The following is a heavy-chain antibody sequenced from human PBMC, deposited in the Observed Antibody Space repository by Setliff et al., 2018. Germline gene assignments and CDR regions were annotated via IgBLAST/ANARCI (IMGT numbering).Heavy chain of an antibody. CDR1: GYIFSDYG. Sequence: ASVKVSCKSSGYIFSDYGITWVRQAPGQGLEWMGWANNNNFNTQYAQKFQGRVTVTTDTSTTTAYMELRSLRADDTAVYYCARINFYVSSGYYYAPELWGQGTTVTAPQ. CDR2: ANNNNFNT. D-gene: IGHD3-22*01. CDR3: ARINFYVSSGYYYAPEL. J-gene: IGHJ4*02. V-gene: IGHV1-18*01.